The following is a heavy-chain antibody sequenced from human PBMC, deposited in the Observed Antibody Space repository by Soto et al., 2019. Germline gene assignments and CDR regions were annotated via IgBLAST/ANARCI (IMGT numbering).Heavy chain of an antibody. D-gene: IGHD3-10*01. CDR3: ATDYYYDSGSH. J-gene: IGHJ4*02. Sequence: EVQLLESGGGLVQPGGSLRLSCAASGFTFSTYAMTWVRQAPGKGLEWVSGIVGNGGATYYADSVKGRFSISRDNSKNTLYLQMNSLRPEDTAVYYCATDYYYDSGSHWGQGTLVIVSA. V-gene: IGHV3-23*01. CDR1: GFTFSTYA. CDR2: IVGNGGAT.